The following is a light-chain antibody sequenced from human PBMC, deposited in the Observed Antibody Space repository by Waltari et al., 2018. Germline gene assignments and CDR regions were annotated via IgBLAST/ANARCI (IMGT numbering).Light chain of an antibody. Sequence: EIVMTQSPATLSVSPGERATLTCRASQSISSNLAWYQQKPGQAPRLLIYSASARATGVPARFSGSVSGTEFTLTISSLQSEDFAVYYCQQHNNWPLTFGGGTKVEIK. J-gene: IGKJ4*01. CDR3: QQHNNWPLT. CDR1: QSISSN. CDR2: SAS. V-gene: IGKV3-15*01.